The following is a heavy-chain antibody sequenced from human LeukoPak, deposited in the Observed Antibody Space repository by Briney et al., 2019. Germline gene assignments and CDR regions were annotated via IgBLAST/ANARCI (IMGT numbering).Heavy chain of an antibody. Sequence: PGRSLRLSCAASGFTFRNYAIHWVRQAPGKGLEWVSVISSDGGNKEYADSVKGRFTISRDNSKTTLYVEMNSLRTEDTAVYYCAREIFYGLDVWGQGTTVTVSS. D-gene: IGHD3-9*01. J-gene: IGHJ6*02. V-gene: IGHV3-30-3*01. CDR1: GFTFRNYA. CDR3: AREIFYGLDV. CDR2: ISSDGGNK.